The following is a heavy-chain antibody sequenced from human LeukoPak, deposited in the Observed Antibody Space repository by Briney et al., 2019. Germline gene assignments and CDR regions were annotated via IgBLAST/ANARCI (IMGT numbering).Heavy chain of an antibody. CDR3: AKDPPDYDILTGDFDY. J-gene: IGHJ4*02. V-gene: IGHV3-30*18. Sequence: GGSLRLSCAASGFTFSSYGMHWVRQAPGKGLEWVAVISYDGSNKYYADSVKGRFTISRDNSKNTLYLQMNSLRAEDTAVYYCAKDPPDYDILTGDFDYWGQGTLVTVPS. CDR1: GFTFSSYG. CDR2: ISYDGSNK. D-gene: IGHD3-9*01.